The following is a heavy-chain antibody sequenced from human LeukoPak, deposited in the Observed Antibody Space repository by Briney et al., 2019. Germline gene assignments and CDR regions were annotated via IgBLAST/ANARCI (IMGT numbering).Heavy chain of an antibody. V-gene: IGHV3-21*01. CDR2: ISSSSSYI. Sequence: GGSLRLSCAASGFTFSSYSMNWVRQAPGKGLEWVSSISSSSSYIYYADSVKGRFTISRDNAKNSLYLQMNSLRAEDTAVYYCARLTQRFLGYYPQFDYWGQGTLVTVSS. CDR3: ARLTQRFLGYYPQFDY. CDR1: GFTFSSYS. D-gene: IGHD3-22*01. J-gene: IGHJ4*02.